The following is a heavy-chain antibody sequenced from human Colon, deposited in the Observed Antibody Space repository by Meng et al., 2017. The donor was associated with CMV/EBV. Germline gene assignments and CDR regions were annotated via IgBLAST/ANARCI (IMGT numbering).Heavy chain of an antibody. CDR3: TRLVGAFDI. CDR1: GFTFSSYA. CDR2: ISGSGGST. Sequence: GGSLRLSCAASGFTFSSYAMSWVRQAPGKGLEWVSAISGSGGSTYYADSVKGRFTISRDDSKNTAYLQMNSLKTEDTAVYYCTRLVGAFDIWGQGTMVTVSS. D-gene: IGHD1-26*01. V-gene: IGHV3-23*01. J-gene: IGHJ3*02.